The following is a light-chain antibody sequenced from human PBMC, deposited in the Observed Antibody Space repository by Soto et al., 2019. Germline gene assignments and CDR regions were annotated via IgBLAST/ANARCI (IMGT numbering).Light chain of an antibody. CDR2: GAF. CDR3: QQYGDSPLT. J-gene: IGKJ3*01. CDR1: ESLITKA. V-gene: IGKV3-20*01. Sequence: EIVLTQSPGTLSLSTGETATVSCRATESLITKALAWYQQKPGQAPRLLIYGAFTRYAAIPERFNGSGSGTDFAPTISMLELEDSADYYCQQYGDSPLTLGPGTKVEIK.